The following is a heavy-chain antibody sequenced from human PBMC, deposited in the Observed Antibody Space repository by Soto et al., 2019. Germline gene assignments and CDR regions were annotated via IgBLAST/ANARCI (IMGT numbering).Heavy chain of an antibody. CDR2: IWYDGYTK. V-gene: IGHV3-33*01. D-gene: IGHD2-21*02. CDR1: GFTFDAYG. CDR3: ARDGSGGDWRYFDY. Sequence: GGSLRLSCAASGFTFDAYGLHWVRQAPGKGLEWVAVIWYDGYTKYYLDSVKGRFTISRDNFENTVYLQMNSLRAEDTVVYYCARDGSGGDWRYFDYWGRGTLVTVSS. J-gene: IGHJ4*02.